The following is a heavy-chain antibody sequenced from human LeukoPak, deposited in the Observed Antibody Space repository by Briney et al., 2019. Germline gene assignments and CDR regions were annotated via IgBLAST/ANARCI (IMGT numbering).Heavy chain of an antibody. CDR3: TTRIRLPHTDLDY. D-gene: IGHD2/OR15-2a*01. J-gene: IGHJ4*02. V-gene: IGHV3-15*07. Sequence: GGSLRLSCAASGFTFSNAWMNWVRQAPGKGLEWVGRIKSKADGGTTDYAAPVKGRLTISRDDSKNTLYLQMNSLKTEDTAVYYCTTRIRLPHTDLDYWGQGTLVTVSS. CDR2: IKSKADGGTT. CDR1: GFTFSNAW.